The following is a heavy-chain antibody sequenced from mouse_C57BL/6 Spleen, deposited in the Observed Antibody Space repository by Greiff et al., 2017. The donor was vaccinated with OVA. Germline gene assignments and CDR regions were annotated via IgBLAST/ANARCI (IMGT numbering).Heavy chain of an antibody. J-gene: IGHJ4*01. CDR2: INPNNGGT. Sequence: VQLQQSGPELVKPGASVKIPCKASGYTFTDYNMDWVKQSHGKSLEWIGDINPNNGGTIYNQKFKGKATLTVDKSSSTAYMELRSLTSEDTAVYYCARRAYSNYGAMDYWGQGTSVTVSS. V-gene: IGHV1-18*01. D-gene: IGHD2-5*01. CDR3: ARRAYSNYGAMDY. CDR1: GYTFTDYN.